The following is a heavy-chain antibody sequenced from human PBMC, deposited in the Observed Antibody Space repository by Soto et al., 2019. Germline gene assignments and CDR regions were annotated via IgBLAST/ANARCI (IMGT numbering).Heavy chain of an antibody. CDR2: INPNSGGT. J-gene: IGHJ6*02. D-gene: IGHD3-3*01. V-gene: IGHV1-2*04. Sequence: ASVKVSCKASGYTFTGYYMHWVRQAPGQGLEWMGWINPNSGGTNYAQKFQGWVTMTRDTSISTAYMELSRLRSDDTAVYYCAIAVGGSGHNPGYYYYGMDVWGQGTTVTVSS. CDR3: AIAVGGSGHNPGYYYYGMDV. CDR1: GYTFTGYY.